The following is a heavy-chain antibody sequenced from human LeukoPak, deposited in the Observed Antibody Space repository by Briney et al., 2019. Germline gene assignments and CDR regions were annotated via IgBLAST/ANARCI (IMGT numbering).Heavy chain of an antibody. V-gene: IGHV3-30-3*01. CDR1: GFTFSSYA. Sequence: GRSLRLSCAASGFTFSSYAMHWVRQAPCKGLEWVAVISYDGSNKYYADSVKGRFTITRDNSKNTLYLQMNSLRAEDTAVYYCAREQVPAARRITMGYGGKEPLVTVSS. CDR3: AREQVPAARRITMGY. J-gene: IGHJ4*02. D-gene: IGHD3-10*01. CDR2: ISYDGSNK.